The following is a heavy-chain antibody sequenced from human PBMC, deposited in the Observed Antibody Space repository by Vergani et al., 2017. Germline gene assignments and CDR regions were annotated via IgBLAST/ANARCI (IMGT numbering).Heavy chain of an antibody. D-gene: IGHD2-15*01. Sequence: QLQLHESGPGLVKPSETLSLTCSVSGGSINTRNYYWGWIRQPPGKGLEWIGNVYYNGSTSYNPSLKSRVTIFIDTSKKQFSLKVTSVTAADTAVYYCTRHWAVVAANNWFDPWGQGTLVTVSS. CDR3: TRHWAVVAANNWFDP. CDR2: VYYNGST. CDR1: GGSINTRNYY. V-gene: IGHV4-39*01. J-gene: IGHJ5*02.